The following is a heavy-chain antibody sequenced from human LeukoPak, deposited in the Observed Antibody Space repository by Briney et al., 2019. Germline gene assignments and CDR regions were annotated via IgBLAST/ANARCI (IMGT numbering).Heavy chain of an antibody. CDR2: IYYSGGT. CDR1: GGSISSGDYY. D-gene: IGHD5-12*01. Sequence: SQTLSLTCTVSGGSISSGDYYWSWIRQPPGKGLEWIGYIYYSGGTYYNSSLKSRVTISVDTSKNQFSLKLSSVTAADTAVYYCARRATTWFDPWGQGTLVTVSS. CDR3: ARRATTWFDP. V-gene: IGHV4-30-4*01. J-gene: IGHJ5*02.